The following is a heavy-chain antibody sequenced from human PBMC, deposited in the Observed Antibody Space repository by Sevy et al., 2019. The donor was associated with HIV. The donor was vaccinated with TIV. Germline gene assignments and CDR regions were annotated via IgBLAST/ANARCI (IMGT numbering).Heavy chain of an antibody. D-gene: IGHD6-13*01. CDR2: ISAYNGNT. CDR3: ARGDSPAYSSSWYYYYYGMDV. CDR1: GYTFTSYG. J-gene: IGHJ6*02. V-gene: IGHV1-18*01. Sequence: ASVKVSCKASGYTFTSYGISWVRQAPGQGLEWMGWISAYNGNTNYAQKLQGRVTMTTDTSTGTAYMELRSLRSDETAVYYCARGDSPAYSSSWYYYYYGMDVWGQGTTVTVSS.